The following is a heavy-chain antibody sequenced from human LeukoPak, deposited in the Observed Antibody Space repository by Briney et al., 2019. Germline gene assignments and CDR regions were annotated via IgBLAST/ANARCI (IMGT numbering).Heavy chain of an antibody. CDR2: IYHLGSV. Sequence: SETLSLTCTVSGGSITSRSYYWGWIRQPPGRGLEWIGSIYHLGSVRYNPSLKNRVTISVDTSKNQFSLKVNSVTAGDTAVYYCARRASGKNWFDTWGQGTLVTVPS. CDR1: GGSITSRSYY. D-gene: IGHD3-10*01. CDR3: ARRASGKNWFDT. V-gene: IGHV4-39*07. J-gene: IGHJ5*02.